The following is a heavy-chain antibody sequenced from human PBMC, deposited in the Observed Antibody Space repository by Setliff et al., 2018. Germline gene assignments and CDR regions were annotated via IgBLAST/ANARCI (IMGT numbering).Heavy chain of an antibody. CDR1: GFSFNKHA. D-gene: IGHD3-10*01. V-gene: IGHV3-33*01. Sequence: GGSLRLSCAASGFSFNKHAMHWVRQAPGKGLEWVAEIWYDGRSEYADSVKGRFTISRDNVKNSLYLQMSSLRSEDTAVYYCARGLSDYYYESGSFPILGYWGQGTLVTVSS. CDR2: IWYDGRSE. CDR3: ARGLSDYYYESGSFPILGY. J-gene: IGHJ4*02.